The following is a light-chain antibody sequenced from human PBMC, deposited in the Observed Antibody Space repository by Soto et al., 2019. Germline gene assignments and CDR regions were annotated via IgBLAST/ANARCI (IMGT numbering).Light chain of an antibody. J-gene: IGKJ1*01. Sequence: EIVKTQSPATLSVSPGERATLSCRASQSVRSNLAWYQQKPGQAPRLLIYRASTRATGIPARFSGSGSGTEFTLTISSLQSEDFAVYYCQQYNNWPRTFGQGTKVEIK. CDR1: QSVRSN. CDR2: RAS. V-gene: IGKV3-15*01. CDR3: QQYNNWPRT.